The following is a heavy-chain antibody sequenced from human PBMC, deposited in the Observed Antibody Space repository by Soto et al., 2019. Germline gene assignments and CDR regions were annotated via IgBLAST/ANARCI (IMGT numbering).Heavy chain of an antibody. Sequence: SLKISCKGSGYSFTSYWISWVRQMPGKGLEWMGRIDPSDSYTNYSPSFQGHVTISADKSISTAYLQWSSLKASDTAMYYCASTRHYYDSSGYSPDYWGQGTLVTVSS. D-gene: IGHD3-22*01. CDR3: ASTRHYYDSSGYSPDY. J-gene: IGHJ4*02. V-gene: IGHV5-10-1*01. CDR1: GYSFTSYW. CDR2: IDPSDSYT.